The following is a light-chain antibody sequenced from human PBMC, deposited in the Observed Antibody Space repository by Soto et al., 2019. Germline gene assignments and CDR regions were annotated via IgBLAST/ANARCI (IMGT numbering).Light chain of an antibody. Sequence: SYELTQPPSVSVSPGQTASIACSGDKLGDKFASWYQQRPGQSPLMVIYQNTRRSSGIPERFSGSNSGNTATLTISGTQSMDEVDYYCQAWDSNTAIFGGGTKLTVL. CDR1: KLGDKF. J-gene: IGLJ2*01. CDR2: QNT. V-gene: IGLV3-1*01. CDR3: QAWDSNTAI.